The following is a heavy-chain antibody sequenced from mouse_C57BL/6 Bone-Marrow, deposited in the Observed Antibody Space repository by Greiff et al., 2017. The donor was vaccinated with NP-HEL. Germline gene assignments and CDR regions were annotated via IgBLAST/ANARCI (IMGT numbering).Heavy chain of an antibody. CDR2: INPYNGGT. Sequence: VQLQQSGPVLVKPGASVKMSCKASGYTFTDYYMNWVKQSHGKSLEWIGVINPYNGGTSYNQKFKGKATLTVDKSSSTAYMELNSLTSEDSAVYYCARLDDYLDYWGQGTTLTVSS. J-gene: IGHJ2*01. CDR1: GYTFTDYY. V-gene: IGHV1-19*01. CDR3: ARLDDYLDY.